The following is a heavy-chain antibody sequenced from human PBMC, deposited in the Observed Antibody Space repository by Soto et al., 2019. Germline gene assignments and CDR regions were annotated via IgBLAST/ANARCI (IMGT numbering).Heavy chain of an antibody. CDR3: ARDCTNGVCYTPYYYGMDV. CDR1: GFTFSSYS. Sequence: EVQLVESGGGLVKPGGSLRLSCAASGFTFSSYSMNWVRQAPGKGLEWVSSISSSSSYIYYADSVKGRFTISRDNAKNSLYLQMNSLRAEDTAVYYCARDCTNGVCYTPYYYGMDVWGQGTTVTVSS. D-gene: IGHD2-8*01. V-gene: IGHV3-21*01. CDR2: ISSSSSYI. J-gene: IGHJ6*02.